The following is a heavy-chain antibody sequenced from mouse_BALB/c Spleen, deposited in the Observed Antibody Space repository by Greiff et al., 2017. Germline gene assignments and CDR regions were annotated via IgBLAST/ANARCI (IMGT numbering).Heavy chain of an antibody. CDR2: ISSGSSTI. V-gene: IGHV5-17*02. CDR3: ARLSHGKSWYFDV. J-gene: IGHJ1*01. CDR1: GFTFSSFG. D-gene: IGHD2-1*01. Sequence: EVQRVESGGGLVQPGGSRKLSCAASGFTFSSFGMHWVRQAPEKGLEWVAYISSGSSTIYYADTVKGRFTISRDNPKNTLFLQMTSLRSEDTAMYYCARLSHGKSWYFDVWGAGTTVTVSS.